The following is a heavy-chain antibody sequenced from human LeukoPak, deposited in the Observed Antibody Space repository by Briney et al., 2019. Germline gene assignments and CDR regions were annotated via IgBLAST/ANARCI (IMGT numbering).Heavy chain of an antibody. V-gene: IGHV3-23*01. D-gene: IGHD4-17*01. J-gene: IGHJ4*02. CDR1: GFPFSSHG. Sequence: PGGSLRLSCAASGFPFSSHGMSWVRQAPGKGLEWVSGIIGGGGSTYYADSVKGRFTISGDNSRNTLFLQMDSLRAEDTAVYYCARDRLHYGEYEKTFDYWGQGTLVTVSS. CDR3: ARDRLHYGEYEKTFDY. CDR2: IIGGGGST.